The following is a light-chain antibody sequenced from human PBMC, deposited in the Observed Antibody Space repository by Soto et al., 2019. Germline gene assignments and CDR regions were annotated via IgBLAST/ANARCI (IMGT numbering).Light chain of an antibody. CDR3: QQYGDSIT. CDR2: GAF. V-gene: IGKV3-20*01. CDR1: QTVRSSY. J-gene: IGKJ4*01. Sequence: IFLTQSPGSLSLSSGERATLSCGASQTVRSSYLAWYQQRPGQAPKLLIYGAFHRATGIPDRFSGSESGRDYTLSISRLDPEDSAVYYCQQYGDSITFGGGTKVEIK.